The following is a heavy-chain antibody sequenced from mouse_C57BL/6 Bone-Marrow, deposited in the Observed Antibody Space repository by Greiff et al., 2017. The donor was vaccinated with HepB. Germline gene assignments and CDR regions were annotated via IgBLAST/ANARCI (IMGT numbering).Heavy chain of an antibody. CDR1: GYTFTNYW. CDR3: ARGYGSSCSYWYFDV. J-gene: IGHJ1*03. Sequence: VQLQQSGAELVRPGTSVKMSCKASGYTFTNYWIGWAKQRPGHGLEWIGDIYPGGGYTNYNEKFKGKATLTADKSSSTAYMQFSSLTSEDSAIYYCARGYGSSCSYWYFDVWGTGTTVTVSS. CDR2: IYPGGGYT. D-gene: IGHD1-1*01. V-gene: IGHV1-63*01.